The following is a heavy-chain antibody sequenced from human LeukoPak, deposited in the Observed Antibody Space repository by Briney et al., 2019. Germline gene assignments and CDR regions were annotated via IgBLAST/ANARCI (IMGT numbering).Heavy chain of an antibody. CDR2: VFHDGTT. Sequence: PSETLSLTCAVSGDSISNKNWWNWVRQPPGKGLEWIAEVFHDGTTLYNPSLKSRVSISVDKSKNQFSLNLNSVTAADTAIYYCARDRDFTNSWAFDNWGQGTLVTVSS. D-gene: IGHD2/OR15-2a*01. J-gene: IGHJ4*02. V-gene: IGHV4-4*02. CDR1: GDSISNKNW. CDR3: ARDRDFTNSWAFDN.